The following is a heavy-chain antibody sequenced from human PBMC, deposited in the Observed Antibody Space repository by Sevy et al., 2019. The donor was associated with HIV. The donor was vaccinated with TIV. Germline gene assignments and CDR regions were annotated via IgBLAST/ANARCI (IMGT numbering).Heavy chain of an antibody. V-gene: IGHV1-2*02. CDR2: INPNSGGT. Sequence: ASVKVSCKASGYTFTGYYMHWVRQVPGQGLEWMGWINPNSGGTNYAQKFQGRVNMTRDTSISTAYMGLSRLRSDDTAVYYCARASSGYYYPSRGAENFDYWGQGTLVTVSS. CDR3: ARASSGYYYPSRGAENFDY. CDR1: GYTFTGYY. J-gene: IGHJ4*02. D-gene: IGHD3-22*01.